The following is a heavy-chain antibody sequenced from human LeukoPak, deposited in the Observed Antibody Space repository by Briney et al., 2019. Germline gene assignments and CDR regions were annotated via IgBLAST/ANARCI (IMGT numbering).Heavy chain of an antibody. J-gene: IGHJ6*03. Sequence: GGSLRLSCAASGFTFSFYSMNWVRQAPGKGLEWVSSISSTSSYIYYADSVKGRFTISRDNAKNSLYLQMNSLRAEDTAVYYCARDGYSYGYRYYYYYMDVWGKGTTVTVSS. V-gene: IGHV3-21*04. CDR1: GFTFSFYS. CDR2: ISSTSSYI. CDR3: ARDGYSYGYRYYYYYMDV. D-gene: IGHD5-18*01.